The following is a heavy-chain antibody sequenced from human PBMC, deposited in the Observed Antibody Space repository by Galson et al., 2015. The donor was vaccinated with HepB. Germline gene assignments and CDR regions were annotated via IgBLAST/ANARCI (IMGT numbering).Heavy chain of an antibody. J-gene: IGHJ3*02. V-gene: IGHV3-9*01. CDR3: AKARRGQDAFDI. Sequence: SLRLSCAASGFTFDDYAMHWVRQAPGKGLEWVSGISWNSGSIGYADSVKGRFTISRDNAKNSLYLQMNSLRAEDTALYYCAKARRGQDAFDIWGQGTMVTVSS. D-gene: IGHD1-14*01. CDR1: GFTFDDYA. CDR2: ISWNSGSI.